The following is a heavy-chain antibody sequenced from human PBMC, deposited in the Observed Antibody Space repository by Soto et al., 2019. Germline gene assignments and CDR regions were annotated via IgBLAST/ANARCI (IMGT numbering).Heavy chain of an antibody. Sequence: GGSLRLSCAASGFSVSDNYMNWVRQAPGKGLEWVSIIYSGGSIYYADSVKGRFTISRDNSKNTPYLQMNSLRAEDTAVYYCARDPSKEFGMDVWGQGTTVTVSS. J-gene: IGHJ6*01. CDR3: ARDPSKEFGMDV. CDR1: GFSVSDNY. D-gene: IGHD3-10*01. CDR2: IYSGGSI. V-gene: IGHV3-53*01.